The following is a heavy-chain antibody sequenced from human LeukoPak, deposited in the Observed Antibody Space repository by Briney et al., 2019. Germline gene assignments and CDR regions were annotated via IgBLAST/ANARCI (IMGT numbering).Heavy chain of an antibody. CDR3: ASPFYNWNQENYYYYMDV. V-gene: IGHV7-4-1*02. J-gene: IGHJ6*03. CDR2: INTNTGNP. D-gene: IGHD1-20*01. Sequence: ASVKVSCKASGYTFTSYGISWVRQAPGQGLEWMGWINTNTGNPTYAQGFTGRFVFSLDTSVSTAYLQISSLKAEDTAVYYCASPFYNWNQENYYYYMDVWGKGTTVTVSS. CDR1: GYTFTSYG.